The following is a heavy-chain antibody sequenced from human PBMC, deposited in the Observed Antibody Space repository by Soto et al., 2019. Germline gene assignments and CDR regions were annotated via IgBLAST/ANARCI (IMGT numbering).Heavy chain of an antibody. D-gene: IGHD3-3*01. CDR3: AHSVRLFGVVIHGMDV. J-gene: IGHJ6*02. V-gene: IGHV2-5*01. CDR1: GFSLTTSGVG. Sequence: QITLKESGPTLVKPAQTLTLTCTFSGFSLTTSGVGVGWIRQPPGKALEWLALIYWNDDKRYSPSLKSRLTITKDTSKNQVVLTMTNMDPVDTATHYCAHSVRLFGVVIHGMDVWGQGNTVTVSS. CDR2: IYWNDDK.